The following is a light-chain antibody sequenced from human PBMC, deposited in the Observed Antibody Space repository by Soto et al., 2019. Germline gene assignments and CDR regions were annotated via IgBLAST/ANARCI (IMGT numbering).Light chain of an antibody. CDR3: CSYGGGNNFYV. V-gene: IGLV2-23*01. J-gene: IGLJ1*01. CDR1: SSDVGSYDL. CDR2: EGT. Sequence: QSALTQPASVSGPPGQSIVISCNGSSSDVGSYDLVSWYLQYPGKAPKVIIFEGTKRPSGVSDRFSGSKSGNTASLTVSGLQAEDEGDYYCCSYGGGNNFYVFGTGTKVTVL.